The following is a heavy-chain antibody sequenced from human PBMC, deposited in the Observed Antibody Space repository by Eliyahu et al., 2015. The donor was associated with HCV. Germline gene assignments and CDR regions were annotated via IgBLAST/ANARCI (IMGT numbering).Heavy chain of an antibody. D-gene: IGHD3-10*01. CDR2: ISSSSGTI. Sequence: EVQLVESGGGLVQPGGSLRLSCAASGFTLSSSGMNWVRQAPGKGLEWVSYISSSSGTIKYADSVRGRFTISRDNDKKSLYLQMNSLRDEDTAVYYCTRDPFGDYWGQGTLVTVSS. CDR1: GFTLSSSG. J-gene: IGHJ4*02. V-gene: IGHV3-48*02. CDR3: TRDPFGDY.